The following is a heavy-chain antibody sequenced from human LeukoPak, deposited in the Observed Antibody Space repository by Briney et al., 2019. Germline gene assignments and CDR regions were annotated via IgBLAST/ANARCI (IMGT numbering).Heavy chain of an antibody. CDR1: GYTFTGYY. J-gene: IGHJ6*02. CDR2: FDPEDGET. V-gene: IGHV1-24*01. Sequence: ASVKVSCKASGYTFTGYYMHWVRQAPGKGLEWMGGFDPEDGETIYAQKFQGRVTMTEDTSTDTAYMELSSLRSEDTAVYYCARAYYDSSSYGMDVWGQGTTVTVSS. D-gene: IGHD3-22*01. CDR3: ARAYYDSSSYGMDV.